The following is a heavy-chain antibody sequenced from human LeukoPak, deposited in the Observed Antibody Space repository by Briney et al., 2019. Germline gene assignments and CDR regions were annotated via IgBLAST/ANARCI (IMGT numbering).Heavy chain of an antibody. J-gene: IGHJ4*02. D-gene: IGHD3-3*01. CDR3: AKANQYYDFWSGSNPADY. Sequence: GGSLRLSCAASGFTVSSNYMSWVRQAPGKGLEWVSDIYSGGSTYYADSVKGRFTISRDNSENTLYLQMNSLRAEDTAVYYCAKANQYYDFWSGSNPADYWGQGNLVTVSS. CDR2: IYSGGST. CDR1: GFTVSSNY. V-gene: IGHV3-66*01.